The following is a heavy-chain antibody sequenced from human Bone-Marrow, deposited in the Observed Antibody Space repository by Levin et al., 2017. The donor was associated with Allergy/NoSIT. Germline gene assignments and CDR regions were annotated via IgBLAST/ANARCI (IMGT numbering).Heavy chain of an antibody. Sequence: GGSLRLSCAASEFAVSPYGLHWVRQTPDKGLEWVALISYDGSNIYYADSVEGRFTISRDNFNNTLFLQMNSLRTEDTAIYYCARHSGETTALRRYWHFDLWGRGTLVIVSS. CDR3: ARHSGETTALRRYWHFDL. D-gene: IGHD3-10*01. CDR1: EFAVSPYG. V-gene: IGHV3-30*03. CDR2: ISYDGSNI. J-gene: IGHJ2*01.